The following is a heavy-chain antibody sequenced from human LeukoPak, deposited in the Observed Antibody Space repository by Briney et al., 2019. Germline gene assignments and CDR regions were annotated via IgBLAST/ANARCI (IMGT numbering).Heavy chain of an antibody. D-gene: IGHD3-9*01. CDR1: GGSVSSGGYY. CDR3: ARGDILTGYSN. CDR2: IYYSGST. V-gene: IGHV4-31*03. J-gene: IGHJ4*02. Sequence: SQTLSLTCTVSGGSVSSGGYYWSWIRQHPGKGLEWIGYIYYSGSTDYNPSLKSRVTISVDTSKNQFSLKLSSVTAADTAVYYCARGDILTGYSNWGQGTLVTVSS.